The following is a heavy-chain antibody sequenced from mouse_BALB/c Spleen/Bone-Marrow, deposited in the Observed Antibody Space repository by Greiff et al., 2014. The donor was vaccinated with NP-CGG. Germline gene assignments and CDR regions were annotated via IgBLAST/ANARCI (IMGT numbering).Heavy chain of an antibody. D-gene: IGHD2-3*01. CDR3: TREREGDGYYDFDY. CDR1: GFSLASYG. J-gene: IGHJ2*01. Sequence: VQRVESGPGLVAPSQSLTITCTVSGFSLASYGIHWVRQPPGKGLEWLGVIWAGGATNYNSALMSRLSISKDNSKSQVFLKMNSLQIDDTAMFYCTREREGDGYYDFDYWGQGTIFTVSS. V-gene: IGHV2-9*02. CDR2: IWAGGAT.